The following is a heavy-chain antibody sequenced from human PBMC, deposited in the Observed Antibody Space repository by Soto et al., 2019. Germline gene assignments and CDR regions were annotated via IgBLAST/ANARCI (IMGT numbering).Heavy chain of an antibody. Sequence: NPSETLSLTCTVSGGSVSSGSYYWSWIRQPPGKGLEWIGYIHNSGSTRYNPSLKSRVTMSLDTSKNQFSLKLSSVTAADAAVYYCATTGVVGASGAFDIWGQGTMVTVSS. CDR2: IHNSGST. D-gene: IGHD1-26*01. V-gene: IGHV4-61*01. CDR3: ATTGVVGASGAFDI. J-gene: IGHJ3*02. CDR1: GGSVSSGSYY.